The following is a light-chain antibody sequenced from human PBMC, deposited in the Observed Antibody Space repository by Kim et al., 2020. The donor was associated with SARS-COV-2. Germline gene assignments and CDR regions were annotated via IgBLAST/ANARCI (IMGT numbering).Light chain of an antibody. CDR1: KLGVKY. Sequence: VSHGQTARITCSGDKLGVKYACWYQQKPGQSPGLVIYQDSKRPSGIPERFSGSNSGNTATLTISGTQAMDEADYYCQAWDSSTAYVFGTGTKVTVL. CDR3: QAWDSSTAYV. CDR2: QDS. J-gene: IGLJ1*01. V-gene: IGLV3-1*01.